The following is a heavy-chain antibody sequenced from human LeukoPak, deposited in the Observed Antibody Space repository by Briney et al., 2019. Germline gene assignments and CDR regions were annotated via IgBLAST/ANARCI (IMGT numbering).Heavy chain of an antibody. Sequence: GGSLRLSCAASGFTFSGSAMHWVRQASGKGLEWVGRIRSKANSYATAYAASVKGRITIVRDDSKNTAYLQMNSLKTEDTAVYYCTRRDYDILTGYYYYGMDVWGQGTTVSVSS. CDR2: IRSKANSYAT. V-gene: IGHV3-73*01. J-gene: IGHJ6*02. CDR1: GFTFSGSA. CDR3: TRRDYDILTGYYYYGMDV. D-gene: IGHD3-9*01.